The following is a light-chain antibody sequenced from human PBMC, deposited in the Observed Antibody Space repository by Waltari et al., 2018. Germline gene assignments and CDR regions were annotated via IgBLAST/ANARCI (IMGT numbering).Light chain of an antibody. CDR3: QVWTNTDDHPV. CDR1: NIGYVS. V-gene: IGLV3-21*03. J-gene: IGLJ2*01. CDR2: EDD. Sequence: SFVLSQAPSVSVAPVKTATSVCEGNNIGYVSVTWYQQHPGQAPVPVVYEDDRRPSGIPERFSGSNSGNTDALTISWVEAGDEADYYCQVWTNTDDHPVFGGGTKLTVL.